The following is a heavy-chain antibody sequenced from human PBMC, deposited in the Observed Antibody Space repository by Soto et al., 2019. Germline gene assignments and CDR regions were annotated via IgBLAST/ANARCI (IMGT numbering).Heavy chain of an antibody. D-gene: IGHD6-19*01. CDR1: GYTFTSYG. J-gene: IGHJ4*02. CDR3: ARESGIAVAGAYFDY. Sequence: QVQLVQSGAEVKKPGASVKVSCKASGYTFTSYGISWVRQAPGQVLEWMGWISAYNGNTNYAQKLQGRVTMTTDTSTRTAYMELRSLRSDDTAVYYCARESGIAVAGAYFDYWGQGTLVTVSS. V-gene: IGHV1-18*01. CDR2: ISAYNGNT.